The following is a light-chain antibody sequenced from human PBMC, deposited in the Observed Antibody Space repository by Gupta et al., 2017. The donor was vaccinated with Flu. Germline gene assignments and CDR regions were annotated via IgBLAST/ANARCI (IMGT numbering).Light chain of an antibody. V-gene: IGKV4-1*01. CDR1: QSLSASFNNKNY. CDR2: WAS. CDR3: QQYDSSPLT. Sequence: DIVMTQSPYSLAVSLGERATINCKSSQSLSASFNNKNYLAWYQHKPGQPPKLLIYWASTRQTGVPDRFSGRGSGTDFTLTISNLQAEDVAVYYSQQYDSSPLTFGPGTKVNIK. J-gene: IGKJ3*01.